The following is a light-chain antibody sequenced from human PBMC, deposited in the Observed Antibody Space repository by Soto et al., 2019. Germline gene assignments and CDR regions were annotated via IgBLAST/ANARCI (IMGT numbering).Light chain of an antibody. CDR2: DVT. J-gene: IGLJ1*01. CDR3: SSYTSYSTYV. CDR1: NSDIGDTDY. V-gene: IGLV2-14*03. Sequence: QSALTQPASVSGSPGQSITFSCSGSNSDIGDTDYVSWYQQHPGKAPKLMIYDVTKRPSGVSNRFSGSKSGNTASLTISGLQGEDEADYYCSSYTSYSTYVFGTGTKLTV.